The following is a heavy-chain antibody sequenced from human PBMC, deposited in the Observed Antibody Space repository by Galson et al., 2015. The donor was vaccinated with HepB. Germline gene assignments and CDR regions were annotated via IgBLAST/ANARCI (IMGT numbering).Heavy chain of an antibody. CDR2: IIPILGIA. CDR3: VYSYGHMAPFDY. Sequence: SVKVSCKASGGTFSSYAISWVRQAPGQGLEWMGRIIPILGIANYAQKFQGRVTITADKSTSTAYMELSSLRSEDTAVYYCVYSYGHMAPFDYWGQGTLVTVSS. D-gene: IGHD5-18*01. J-gene: IGHJ4*02. CDR1: GGTFSSYA. V-gene: IGHV1-69*04.